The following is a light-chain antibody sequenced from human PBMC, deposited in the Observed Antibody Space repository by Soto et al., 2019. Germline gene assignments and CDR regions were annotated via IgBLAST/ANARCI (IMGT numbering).Light chain of an antibody. CDR1: QSVSSY. CDR2: DAS. Sequence: IVLSLSPGTLSLTPGERATLSCRASQSVSSYLAWYQQKPGQAPRLLIYDASNRATGIPARFSGSGSGTDFTLTISSLEPEDFAVYYCQQRSNWPSTFGQGTRLE. J-gene: IGKJ5*01. CDR3: QQRSNWPST. V-gene: IGKV3-11*01.